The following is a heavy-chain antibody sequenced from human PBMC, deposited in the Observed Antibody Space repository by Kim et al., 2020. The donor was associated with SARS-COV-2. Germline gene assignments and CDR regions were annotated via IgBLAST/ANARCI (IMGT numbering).Heavy chain of an antibody. Sequence: YSNPSPKSRFTIAVDTSKNQFSLKLSSVTAADTAVYYCARPDGYYFDYWGQGTLVTVSS. J-gene: IGHJ4*02. D-gene: IGHD4-17*01. CDR3: ARPDGYYFDY. V-gene: IGHV4-39*01.